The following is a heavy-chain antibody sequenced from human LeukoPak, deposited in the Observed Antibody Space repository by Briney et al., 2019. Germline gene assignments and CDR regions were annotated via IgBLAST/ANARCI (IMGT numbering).Heavy chain of an antibody. Sequence: SETLSLTCTVSGGSVSSGSYYWSWIRQPPGKGLELIGYIHYSGSTYYNPSLKSRVTISVDTSKNQFSLKLSSVPAADTAVYYCARGLDSTGWYKFDYWGQGTLVTVSS. J-gene: IGHJ4*02. D-gene: IGHD6-19*01. V-gene: IGHV4-61*01. CDR3: ARGLDSTGWYKFDY. CDR2: IHYSGST. CDR1: GGSVSSGSYY.